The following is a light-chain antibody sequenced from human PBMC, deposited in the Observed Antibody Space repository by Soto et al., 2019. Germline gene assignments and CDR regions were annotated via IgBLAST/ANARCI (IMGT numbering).Light chain of an antibody. Sequence: QSALTQPASVSGSPGQSITISCTGTRSDIGAYNFVSWYQQHPGEVPKLMLYDVNVRPSGVSNRFSGSKSGNTASLTISGLQAEDEADYYCTSWTTSTTMIFGG. V-gene: IGLV2-14*03. CDR2: DVN. J-gene: IGLJ2*01. CDR1: RSDIGAYNF. CDR3: TSWTTSTTMI.